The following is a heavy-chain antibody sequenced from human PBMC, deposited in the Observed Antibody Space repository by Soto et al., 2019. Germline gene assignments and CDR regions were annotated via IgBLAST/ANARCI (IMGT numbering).Heavy chain of an antibody. Sequence: QVRLVESGGGVVQPGRSLRLSCAASGFTFSSYGMHWVRQAPGKGLEWVAVIWYDGSNKYYADSVKGRFTISRDNSKNTLYLQMNSLRAEDTAVYYCARERQQLVLYNWFDPWGQGTLVTVSS. CDR2: IWYDGSNK. J-gene: IGHJ5*02. D-gene: IGHD6-13*01. V-gene: IGHV3-33*01. CDR1: GFTFSSYG. CDR3: ARERQQLVLYNWFDP.